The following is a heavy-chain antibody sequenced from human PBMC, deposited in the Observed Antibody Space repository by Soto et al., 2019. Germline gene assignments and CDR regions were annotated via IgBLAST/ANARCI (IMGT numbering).Heavy chain of an antibody. D-gene: IGHD2-15*01. Sequence: QVQLQESGPGLVKPSETLSLTCTVSGGSISSYYWSWIRQPPGKGLEWIGYIYDSGSTNYNPSLKGRGALSGDTSQTQSSLKLSAVTAADTAVYYGAGTRGYCSGGSCPTVVDYWGQGPLVTVSS. V-gene: IGHV4-59*01. J-gene: IGHJ4*02. CDR2: IYDSGST. CDR3: AGTRGYCSGGSCPTVVDY. CDR1: GGSISSYY.